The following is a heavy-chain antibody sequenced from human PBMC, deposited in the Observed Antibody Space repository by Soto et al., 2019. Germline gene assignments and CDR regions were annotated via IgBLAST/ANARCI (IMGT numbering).Heavy chain of an antibody. CDR1: GGSISSYY. CDR2: IYYSGST. D-gene: IGHD2-15*01. V-gene: IGHV4-59*01. CDR3: AREGSYKNYYYCGMDV. Sequence: PSETLSLTCTVSGGSISSYYWSWIRQPPGKGLEWIGYIYYSGSTNYNPSLKSRVTISVDTSKNQFSLKLSSVTAADTAVYYCAREGSYKNYYYCGMDVWGQGTTVTVSS. J-gene: IGHJ6*02.